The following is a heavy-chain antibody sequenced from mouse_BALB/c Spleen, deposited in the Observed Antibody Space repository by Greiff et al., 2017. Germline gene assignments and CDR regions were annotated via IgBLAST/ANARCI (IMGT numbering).Heavy chain of an antibody. J-gene: IGHJ4*01. CDR3: TRSFRGAMDY. Sequence: VQLQQSGAELVRPGSSVKISCKASGYAFSSYWMNWVKQRPGQGLEWIGQIYPGDGDTNYNGKFKGKATLTADKSSRTAYMELRSLTSEDSAVYYCTRSFRGAMDYWGQGTSVTVSS. V-gene: IGHV1-80*01. CDR1: GYAFSSYW. CDR2: IYPGDGDT.